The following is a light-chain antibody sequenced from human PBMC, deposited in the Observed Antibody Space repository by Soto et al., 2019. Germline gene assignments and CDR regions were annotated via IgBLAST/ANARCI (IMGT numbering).Light chain of an antibody. CDR3: MQALQTPH. CDR2: LGS. CDR1: QSLLHSNGYNY. Sequence: DIVMTQSPLSLPVTPGEPASISCRSSQSLLHSNGYNYLDWYLQKPGQSPQLLIYLGSNRASGVPDRCSGSGSGADFTLKISRVEAEDVGVYYCMQALQTPHFGPGTKGDIK. J-gene: IGKJ3*01. V-gene: IGKV2-28*01.